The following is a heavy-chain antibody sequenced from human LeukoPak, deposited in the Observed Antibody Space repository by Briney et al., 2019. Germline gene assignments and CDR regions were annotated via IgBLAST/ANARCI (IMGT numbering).Heavy chain of an antibody. D-gene: IGHD3-10*01. CDR3: ARRHNYGSESYSFFDL. Sequence: GESLKISCKGSGYNFFSYWIAWVRQMPARGLEWMGIIYPGDSDTRYSPSFEGQVTISADRTTTTAYLQWSSLKASDTAIYYCARRHNYGSESYSFFDLWGQGTLVTVSS. V-gene: IGHV5-51*01. J-gene: IGHJ4*02. CDR2: IYPGDSDT. CDR1: GYNFFSYW.